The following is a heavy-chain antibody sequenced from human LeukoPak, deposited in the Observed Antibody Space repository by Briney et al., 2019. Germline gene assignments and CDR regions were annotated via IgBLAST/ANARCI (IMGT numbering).Heavy chain of an antibody. V-gene: IGHV4-38-2*01. CDR2: IYHSGST. CDR3: ARTDYGDYVAFDI. Sequence: NPSETLSLTCAVSGYSISSGYYWGWIRQPPGKGLEWIGSIYHSGSTYYNPSLKSRVTISGDTSKNQFSLKLSSVTAADTAVYYCARTDYGDYVAFDIWGQGTMVTVSS. CDR1: GYSISSGYY. J-gene: IGHJ3*02. D-gene: IGHD4-17*01.